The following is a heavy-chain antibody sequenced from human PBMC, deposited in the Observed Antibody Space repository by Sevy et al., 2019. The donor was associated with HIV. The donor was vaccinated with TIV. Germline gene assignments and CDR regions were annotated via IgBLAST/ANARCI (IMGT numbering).Heavy chain of an antibody. Sequence: GGSLRLSCAASEFTFSSYAMHWVRQAPGKGLEWVAVISYDGSNKYYADSVKGRFTISRDNSKNTLYLQMNSLRAEDTAVYYCARAPYGDYVYYYYGMDVWGQGTTVTVSS. D-gene: IGHD4-17*01. CDR3: ARAPYGDYVYYYYGMDV. V-gene: IGHV3-30*04. J-gene: IGHJ6*02. CDR1: EFTFSSYA. CDR2: ISYDGSNK.